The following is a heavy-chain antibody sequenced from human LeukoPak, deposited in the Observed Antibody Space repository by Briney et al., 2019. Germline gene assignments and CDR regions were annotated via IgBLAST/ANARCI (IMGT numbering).Heavy chain of an antibody. D-gene: IGHD5-24*01. CDR2: IYYSGST. CDR1: GGSISSSSYY. CDR3: ARDLAEMATIPYYYYYGMDV. J-gene: IGHJ6*02. V-gene: IGHV4-39*07. Sequence: SETLSLTCTVSGGSISSSSYYWGWIRQPPGKGLEWIGSIYYSGSTYYNPSLKSRVTISVDTSKNQFSLKLSSVTAADTAVYYCARDLAEMATIPYYYYYGMDVWGQGTTVTVSS.